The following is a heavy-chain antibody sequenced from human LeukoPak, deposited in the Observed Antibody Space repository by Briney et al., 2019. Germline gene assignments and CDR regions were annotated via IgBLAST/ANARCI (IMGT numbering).Heavy chain of an antibody. CDR1: GFTFSSYS. Sequence: GGSLRLSCAASGFTFSSYSMNWVRQAPGKGPEWVSSISSSSSYIYYTDSVKGRFTISRDNAKNSLYLQMNSLRAEDTAVYYCASRPYDSSGYWGFDWFDPWGQGTLVTVSS. CDR3: ASRPYDSSGYWGFDWFDP. CDR2: ISSSSSYI. J-gene: IGHJ5*02. V-gene: IGHV3-21*01. D-gene: IGHD3-22*01.